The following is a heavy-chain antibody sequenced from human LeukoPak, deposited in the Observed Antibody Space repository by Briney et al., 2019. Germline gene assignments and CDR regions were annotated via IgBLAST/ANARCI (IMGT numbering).Heavy chain of an antibody. CDR1: GGTFSSYA. Sequence: SVKVSCKPSGGTFSSYAISWVRQAPGQGLEWMGGIIPIFGTANYAQKFQGRVTITTDESTSTAYMELSSLRSEDTAVYYCASTEQWLVSGLYYYYYMDVWGKGTTVTVSS. J-gene: IGHJ6*03. D-gene: IGHD6-19*01. V-gene: IGHV1-69*05. CDR2: IIPIFGTA. CDR3: ASTEQWLVSGLYYYYYMDV.